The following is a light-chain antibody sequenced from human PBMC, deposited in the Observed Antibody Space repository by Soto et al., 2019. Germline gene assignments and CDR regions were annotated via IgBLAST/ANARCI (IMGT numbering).Light chain of an antibody. V-gene: IGLV2-8*01. Sequence: SALTQPPSASGSPGQSVTISCTGTSSDVGGYNYVSWYQQHPGKAPKLIIYEVTKRPSGVPDRFSGSKSGNTASLTVSGLLAEDEADYYCSSHAGIINVVFGGGTKVTVL. J-gene: IGLJ3*02. CDR2: EVT. CDR1: SSDVGGYNY. CDR3: SSHAGIINVV.